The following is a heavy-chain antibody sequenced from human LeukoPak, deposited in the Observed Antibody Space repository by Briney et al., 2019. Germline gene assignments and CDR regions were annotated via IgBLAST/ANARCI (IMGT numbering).Heavy chain of an antibody. CDR2: IYYTGNT. CDR3: TKSDGYGLIRI. D-gene: IGHD3-10*01. Sequence: SETLSLICSVSGDSIIGYYWGWIRQPPGKGLEWIGNIYYTGNTYYNSSLKSRVTISLDTSKNQFSLKVISMTAADTAAYYCTKSDGYGLIRICGRGTMVTVSS. J-gene: IGHJ3*02. V-gene: IGHV4-39*07. CDR1: GDSIIGYY.